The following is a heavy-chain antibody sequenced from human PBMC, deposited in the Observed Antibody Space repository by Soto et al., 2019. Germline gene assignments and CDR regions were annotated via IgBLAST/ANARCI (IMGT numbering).Heavy chain of an antibody. CDR1: GFTFSSYA. J-gene: IGHJ4*02. V-gene: IGHV3-23*01. CDR2: ISGSGGST. CDR3: AKEVAVGLPAMVYYFDD. Sequence: GGSLRLSCAASGFTFSSYAMSWVRQAPGKGLEWVSAISGSGGSTYYADSVKGRFTISRDNSKNTLYLQMNSLRAEDTAVYYCAKEVAVGLPAMVYYFDDWGKGTLVTVSS. D-gene: IGHD5-18*01.